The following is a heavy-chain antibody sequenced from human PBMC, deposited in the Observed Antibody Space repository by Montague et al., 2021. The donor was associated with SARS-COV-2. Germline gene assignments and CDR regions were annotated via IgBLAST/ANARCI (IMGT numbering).Heavy chain of an antibody. V-gene: IGHV3-30*04. Sequence: SLRLSCAASGFTFSSYAIHWVRQAPDKGLEWVAVISYDGSNKYHADFVRGRFTISRDTSKNTLFLQMNSLRAEDTAVYYCARDPLVTTQRGYFDYWGQGTLVTVSS. J-gene: IGHJ4*02. CDR1: GFTFSSYA. CDR2: ISYDGSNK. D-gene: IGHD4-11*01. CDR3: ARDPLVTTQRGYFDY.